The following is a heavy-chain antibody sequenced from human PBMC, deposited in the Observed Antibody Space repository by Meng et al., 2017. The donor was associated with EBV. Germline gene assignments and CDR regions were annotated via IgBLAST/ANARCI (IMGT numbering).Heavy chain of an antibody. CDR1: GCSISSSSYY. Sequence: QLQLQESGPGLVKPSETLSLTGTVSGCSISSSSYYWGWIRQPPGKGLEWIGSIYYSGSTYYNPSLKSRVTISVDTSKNQFSLKLSSVTAADTAVYYCARSSPVRFGELSNWGQGTMVTVYS. CDR2: IYYSGST. J-gene: IGHJ4*02. D-gene: IGHD3-10*01. CDR3: ARSSPVRFGELSN. V-gene: IGHV4-39*07.